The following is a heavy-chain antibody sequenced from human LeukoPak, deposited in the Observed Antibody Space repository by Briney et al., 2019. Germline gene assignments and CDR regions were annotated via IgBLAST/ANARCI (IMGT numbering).Heavy chain of an antibody. D-gene: IGHD6-6*01. J-gene: IGHJ4*02. Sequence: GGSLTLSCATSGFTFTRYRMAWIRQSPGKGLEWVANVKQDGSQAYYLESVEGRFTISRDNAKTSLYLHMNNLRAEDTAVYYCSNGIYDSSYWGQGTLVTVSS. CDR1: GFTFTRYR. V-gene: IGHV3-7*01. CDR3: SNGIYDSSY. CDR2: VKQDGSQA.